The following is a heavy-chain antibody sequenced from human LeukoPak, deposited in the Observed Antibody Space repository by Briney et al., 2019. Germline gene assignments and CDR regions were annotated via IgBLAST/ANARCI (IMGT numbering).Heavy chain of an antibody. CDR2: ISTYNGNT. V-gene: IGHV1-18*01. D-gene: IGHD4-17*01. CDR1: GYSFVLYG. J-gene: IGHJ4*02. Sequence: ASVKVSCKASGYSFVLYGISWVRQAPGQGPEWMGWISTYNGNTKYAQKFQGRVTMTTDTSTSTAYMELRSLRSDDTAVYYCAKAYGDYAVYYFDYWGQGTLVTVSS. CDR3: AKAYGDYAVYYFDY.